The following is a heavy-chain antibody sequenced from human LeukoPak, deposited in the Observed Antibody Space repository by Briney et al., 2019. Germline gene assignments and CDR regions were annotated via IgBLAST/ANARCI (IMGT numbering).Heavy chain of an antibody. Sequence: ASVKVSCKASGYTFTSYDINWVRQATGQGLEWMGWMNPNSGNTGYAQKFQGRVTMTRNTSISTAYMELSSLRSEDTAVYYCAGGPGLGSYDSLSPLEFWGQGTLVTVSS. J-gene: IGHJ4*02. V-gene: IGHV1-8*01. CDR1: GYTFTSYD. D-gene: IGHD3-16*01. CDR3: AGGPGLGSYDSLSPLEF. CDR2: MNPNSGNT.